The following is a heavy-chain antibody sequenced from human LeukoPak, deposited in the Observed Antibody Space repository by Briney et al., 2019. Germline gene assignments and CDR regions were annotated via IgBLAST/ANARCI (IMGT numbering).Heavy chain of an antibody. V-gene: IGHV3-30*04. J-gene: IGHJ4*02. D-gene: IGHD3-9*01. CDR1: GFTFSSCS. CDR2: ISYDGSNK. Sequence: PGRSLRLSCAASGFTFSSCSMNWVRQAPGKGLEWVAVISYDGSNKYYADSVKGRFTISRDNSKNTLYLQMNSLRTEDTAVYYCAREERLRYFDLGDYWGQGTLVTVSS. CDR3: AREERLRYFDLGDY.